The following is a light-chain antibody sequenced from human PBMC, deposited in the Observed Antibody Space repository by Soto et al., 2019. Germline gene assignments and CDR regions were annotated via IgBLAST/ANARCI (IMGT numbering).Light chain of an antibody. Sequence: DIQMTQSPSSLSASVGDRVTITCRASQSISSYLNWYQQKPGRAPQLLVYAASSLRSGVPSRFSGSGSGTDFTFTISSLQPEDFATYYCQQSYCAPHLTFGGGTKVDLK. V-gene: IGKV1-39*01. CDR2: AAS. CDR3: QQSYCAPHLT. CDR1: QSISSY. J-gene: IGKJ4*01.